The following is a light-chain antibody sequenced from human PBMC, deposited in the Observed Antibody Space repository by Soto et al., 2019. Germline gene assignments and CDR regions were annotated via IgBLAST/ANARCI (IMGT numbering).Light chain of an antibody. CDR2: GAT. CDR3: LQRSIGFT. J-gene: IGKJ3*01. Sequence: ETVLTQSPGTLSLSPGERASLSCRASSTVDSIYLAWYQQKPGQAPRLLIYGATNRATGIPDRFSGSGSGTDFTLTISSLEPEDFAVYHCLQRSIGFTFGPGTKVDIK. V-gene: IGKV3D-20*02. CDR1: STVDSIY.